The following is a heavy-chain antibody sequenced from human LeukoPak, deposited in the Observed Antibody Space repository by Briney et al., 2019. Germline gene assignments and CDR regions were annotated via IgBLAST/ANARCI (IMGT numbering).Heavy chain of an antibody. CDR1: GGSISNYY. D-gene: IGHD3-22*01. V-gene: IGHV4-59*08. CDR2: IYYSGST. CDR3: ARPSRTGSGWDAFDI. Sequence: SETLSLTCTVSGGSISNYYWSWIRQPPGKELEWIGYIYYSGSTNYNPSLTGRVTISVDTSKNQFSLNLSSVTAADAAMYYCARPSRTGSGWDAFDIWGQGTMVTVSS. J-gene: IGHJ3*02.